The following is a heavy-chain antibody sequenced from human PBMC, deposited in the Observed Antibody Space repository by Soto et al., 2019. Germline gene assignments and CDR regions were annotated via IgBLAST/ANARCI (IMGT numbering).Heavy chain of an antibody. J-gene: IGHJ6*03. CDR2: INHSGST. V-gene: IGHV4-34*01. D-gene: IGHD6-6*01. Sequence: SETLSLTCAVYGGSFSGYYWSWIRQPPGKGLEWIGEINHSGSTNYNPSLKSRVTISVDTSKNQFSLKLSSVTAADTAVYYCAREYSSSSVLGYSYYYMDVWGKGTTVTVSS. CDR3: AREYSSSSVLGYSYYYMDV. CDR1: GGSFSGYY.